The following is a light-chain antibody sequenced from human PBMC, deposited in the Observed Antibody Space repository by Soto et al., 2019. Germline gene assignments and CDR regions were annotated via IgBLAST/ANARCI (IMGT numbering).Light chain of an antibody. CDR2: DAS. CDR3: QQYGSSGT. V-gene: IGKV3-20*01. CDR1: QSVSSTY. J-gene: IGKJ1*01. Sequence: EIVLTQSPGTLSFSAAQRATLSCGASQSVSSTYLAWYQQKPGQAPRLLIYDASSRATGIPDRFSGSGSGTDFTLTISRLEPEDFAVYYCQQYGSSGTFGQGTKVDNK.